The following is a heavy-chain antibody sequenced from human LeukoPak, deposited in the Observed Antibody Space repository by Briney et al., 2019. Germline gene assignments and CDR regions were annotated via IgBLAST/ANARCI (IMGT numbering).Heavy chain of an antibody. CDR1: GYTFTSCD. Sequence: ASVKVSCKASGYTFTSCDINWVRQATGQGLEWMGWMNPNSGNTGYAQKFQGRVTMTRNTSISTAYMELSSLRSEDTAVYYCARGRKGGITIFGVVTPYYFDYWGQGTLVTVSS. D-gene: IGHD3-3*01. J-gene: IGHJ4*02. V-gene: IGHV1-8*01. CDR3: ARGRKGGITIFGVVTPYYFDY. CDR2: MNPNSGNT.